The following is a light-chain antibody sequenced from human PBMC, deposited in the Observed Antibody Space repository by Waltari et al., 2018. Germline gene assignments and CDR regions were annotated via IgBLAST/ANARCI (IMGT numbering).Light chain of an antibody. V-gene: IGKV3-20*01. CDR1: QTVRTTY. J-gene: IGKJ4*01. CDR2: GAS. CDR3: QQHDISPPT. Sequence: EIVLTQSPVTLSLSPGERATLSCRASQTVRTTYLAWYQQKPGQAPTLLFYGASSRATGIPERFSGSGSGTDFPRTISNLGPEDVAVYYSQQHDISPPTVGGGTKVEIK.